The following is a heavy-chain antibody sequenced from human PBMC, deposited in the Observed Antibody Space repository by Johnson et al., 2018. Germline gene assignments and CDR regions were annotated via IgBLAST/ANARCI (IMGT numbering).Heavy chain of an antibody. Sequence: VQLQESGGGVVQPGRSLRLACAASGSTFSTKGMHWVRQAPGKGLEWVGHIRTMTDGGPTDYAGPVKCRFTISRDDSKSTVYLQMNSLKTEDTGVYYCAADVPSPLAQIDHWGQGILVTVSS. D-gene: IGHD3-10*02. CDR1: GSTFSTKG. V-gene: IGHV3-15*01. CDR2: IRTMTDGGPT. CDR3: AADVPSPLAQIDH. J-gene: IGHJ4*02.